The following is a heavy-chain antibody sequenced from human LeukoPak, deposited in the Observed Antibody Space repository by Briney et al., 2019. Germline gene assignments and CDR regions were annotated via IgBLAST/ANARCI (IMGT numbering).Heavy chain of an antibody. CDR2: INPNSGGT. V-gene: IGHV1-2*02. CDR1: GYTFTGYY. Sequence: ASVKVTCKASGYTFTGYYMHWVRQAPGQGLEWMGWINPNSGGTNYAQKFQGRVTMTRDTSISTAYMELSRLRSDDTAVYYCARDGGLGIPHFGYWGQGTLVTVSS. J-gene: IGHJ4*02. CDR3: ARDGGLGIPHFGY. D-gene: IGHD7-27*01.